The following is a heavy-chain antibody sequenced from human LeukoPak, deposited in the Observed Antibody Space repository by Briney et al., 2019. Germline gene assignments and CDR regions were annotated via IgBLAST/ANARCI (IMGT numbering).Heavy chain of an antibody. CDR2: TYYRSKWYN. D-gene: IGHD6-13*01. Sequence: SQTLSLTCAISGDSVSSNSAAWSWIRQSPWRGLEWLGRTYYRSKWYNDYAVSVKSRITINPDTSKNQFSLQLNSVTPEDTAVYFCARGPQQLVIDWFDPWGQGTLVTVSS. CDR3: ARGPQQLVIDWFDP. CDR1: GDSVSSNSAA. V-gene: IGHV6-1*01. J-gene: IGHJ5*02.